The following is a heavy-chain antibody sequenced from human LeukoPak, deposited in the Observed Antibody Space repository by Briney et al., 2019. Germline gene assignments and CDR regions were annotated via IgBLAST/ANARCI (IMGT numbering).Heavy chain of an antibody. Sequence: SETLSLTCTVYGGSFSGYYWSWIRQPPGKGLEWIGEINHSGSTNYDPSLKSRVTISVDTSKNQFSLKLSSVTAADTAVYYCARRTTYIRGVDYWGQGTLVTVSS. CDR3: ARRTTYIRGVDY. CDR1: GGSFSGYY. CDR2: INHSGST. D-gene: IGHD1-14*01. J-gene: IGHJ4*02. V-gene: IGHV4-34*01.